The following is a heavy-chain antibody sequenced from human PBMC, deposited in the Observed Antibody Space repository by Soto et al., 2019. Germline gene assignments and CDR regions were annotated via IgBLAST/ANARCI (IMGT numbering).Heavy chain of an antibody. CDR3: ARHLSESGYDLNY. Sequence: TLSLTCTVSGGYITSDSYYWAWIRQPPGKGLEWIGGIYFSGSTYYNSALKSRLAISIDMSKNQFSLNLSSVTDADTAVYYCARHLSESGYDLNYWGQGTPVTVSS. CDR2: IYFSGST. J-gene: IGHJ4*02. V-gene: IGHV4-39*01. D-gene: IGHD5-12*01. CDR1: GGYITSDSYY.